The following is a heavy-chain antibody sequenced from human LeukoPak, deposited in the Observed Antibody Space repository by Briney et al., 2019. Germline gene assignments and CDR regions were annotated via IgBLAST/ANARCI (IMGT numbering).Heavy chain of an antibody. D-gene: IGHD6-13*01. Sequence: SVEVSCTTSGGTFSNYDIIWVRQAPGQRPEWMGGTIPVYATPNYAQNLQGRVTITTDDSTSTVYMELTSLRSDDTAVYYCARARSASRRSDAFDAWGQGTLVTVSS. J-gene: IGHJ3*01. CDR2: TIPVYATP. V-gene: IGHV1-69*05. CDR3: ARARSASRRSDAFDA. CDR1: GGTFSNYD.